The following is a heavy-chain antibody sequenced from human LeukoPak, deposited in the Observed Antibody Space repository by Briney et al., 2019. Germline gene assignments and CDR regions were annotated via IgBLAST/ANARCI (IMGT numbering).Heavy chain of an antibody. CDR2: ISSSSSYI. D-gene: IGHD1-26*01. V-gene: IGHV3-21*01. J-gene: IGHJ4*02. Sequence: GGSLRLSCAASGFTVSSNYMSWVRQAPGKGLEWVSSISSSSSYIYYADSVKGRFTISRDNAKNSLYLQMNSLRAEDTAVYYCARDSGSYYPFRWGQGTLVTVSS. CDR1: GFTVSSNY. CDR3: ARDSGSYYPFR.